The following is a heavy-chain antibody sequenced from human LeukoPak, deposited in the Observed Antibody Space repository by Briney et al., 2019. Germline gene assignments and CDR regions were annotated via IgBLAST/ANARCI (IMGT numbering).Heavy chain of an antibody. J-gene: IGHJ4*02. CDR1: GFTFSAYS. CDR3: AREGMRGYSYGYFDY. CDR2: ISSSGSYK. D-gene: IGHD5-18*01. Sequence: GGSLRLSCAASGFTFSAYSMNWVRQAPGKGLEWVSSISSSGSYKYYADSMKGRFTISRDNAKNSLYLQMNSLRAEDTAVYYCAREGMRGYSYGYFDYWGQGTLVTVSS. V-gene: IGHV3-21*04.